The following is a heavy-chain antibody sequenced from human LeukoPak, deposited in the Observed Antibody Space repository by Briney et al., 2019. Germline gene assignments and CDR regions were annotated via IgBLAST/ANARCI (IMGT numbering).Heavy chain of an antibody. V-gene: IGHV4-39*01. CDR1: GGSISTRSYY. D-gene: IGHD6-19*01. J-gene: IGHJ4*02. CDR2: IYYSGST. Sequence: SETLSLTCTVSGGSISTRSYYWGWIRQPPGKGLEWIGSIYYSGSTYYNPSLKSRVTISADTSKNQFSLKLSSVTAADTAVFFCATRSSGSYYFDYWGQGTLVTVSS. CDR3: ATRSSGSYYFDY.